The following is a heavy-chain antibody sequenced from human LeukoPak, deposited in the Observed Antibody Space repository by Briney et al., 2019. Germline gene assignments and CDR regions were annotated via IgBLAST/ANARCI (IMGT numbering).Heavy chain of an antibody. CDR1: GGSISSYY. D-gene: IGHD5-24*01. J-gene: IGHJ4*02. V-gene: IGHV4-59*01. CDR3: ARESRRDGYKFDY. CDR2: IYYSGKT. Sequence: SQTLSRTCTVSGGSISSYYWSWIRQPPGKGLEWIGYIYYSGKTNYNPSLKSRLTISVDTSKNQFSLKLSSVTAADTAVYYCARESRRDGYKFDYWGQGTLVTVSS.